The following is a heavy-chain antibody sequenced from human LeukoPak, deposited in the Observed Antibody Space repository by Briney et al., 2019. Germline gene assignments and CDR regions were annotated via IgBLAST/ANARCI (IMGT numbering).Heavy chain of an antibody. D-gene: IGHD3-3*01. V-gene: IGHV3-30-3*01. J-gene: IGHJ4*02. Sequence: PGGSLRLSCAASGFTFSSYAMHWVRQAPGKGLEWVAVISYDGSNKYYADSVKGRFTISGDNSKNTLYLQMNSLRAEDTAVYYCARDRPSLPLYYDFWSGYPPSLWDYWGQGTLVTVSS. CDR3: ARDRPSLPLYYDFWSGYPPSLWDY. CDR2: ISYDGSNK. CDR1: GFTFSSYA.